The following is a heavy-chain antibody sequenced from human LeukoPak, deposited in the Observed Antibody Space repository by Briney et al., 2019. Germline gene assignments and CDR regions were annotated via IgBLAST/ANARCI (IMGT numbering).Heavy chain of an antibody. Sequence: GGSLRLSCAASGFTFSSYGMHWVRQAPGKGLEWVSVISVSGGSTYYADSVKGRFTMSRDNSKNTLYLQMNSLRAEDTAVYYCAKENVLLWFGEPSYYYGMDVWGQGTTVTVSS. V-gene: IGHV3-23*01. CDR1: GFTFSSYG. CDR2: ISVSGGST. CDR3: AKENVLLWFGEPSYYYGMDV. J-gene: IGHJ6*02. D-gene: IGHD3-10*01.